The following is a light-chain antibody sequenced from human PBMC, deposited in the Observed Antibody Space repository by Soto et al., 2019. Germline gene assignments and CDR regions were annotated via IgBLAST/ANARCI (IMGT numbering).Light chain of an antibody. V-gene: IGKV3-11*01. CDR1: QSVSSY. CDR3: QQRTNWPRSFT. J-gene: IGKJ3*01. CDR2: DTS. Sequence: EIVLTQSPATLSLSPGERATLSCRASQSVSSYLAWYQQKPGQAPRLLIYDTSKRATGIPARFSGGGSGTDFTLPISSLAPEDFAVYYCQQRTNWPRSFTFGPGTKVDIK.